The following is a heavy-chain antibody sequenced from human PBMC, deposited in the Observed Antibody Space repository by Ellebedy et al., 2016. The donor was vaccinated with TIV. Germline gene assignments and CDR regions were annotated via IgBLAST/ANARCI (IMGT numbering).Heavy chain of an antibody. CDR2: IYSGGST. Sequence: GESLKISCAASGFIVRDNYMSWVRQAPGKGLEWVSVIYSGGSTYFADSVKGRVTISRDNSKNPRYLEMNSLRAEDTAVYYCARVLGRSSGYGMDVWGQGTTVTVSS. V-gene: IGHV3-53*01. J-gene: IGHJ6*02. D-gene: IGHD6-6*01. CDR3: ARVLGRSSGYGMDV. CDR1: GFIVRDNY.